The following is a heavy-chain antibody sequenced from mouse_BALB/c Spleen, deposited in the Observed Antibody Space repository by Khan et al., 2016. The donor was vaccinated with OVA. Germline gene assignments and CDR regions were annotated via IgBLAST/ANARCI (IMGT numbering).Heavy chain of an antibody. CDR1: GYTFTSYW. CDR2: IYPSDTYN. D-gene: IGHD1-1*01. V-gene: IGHV1-69*02. CDR3: TRSIYYYGSCFDY. Sequence: QVQLQQSGAELVRPGASVKLSCKASGYTFTSYWINWVKQRPGQGLEWIGNIYPSDTYNNYNQNFKDKATLTVDKSSSTAYMLLTGPTSEDSAVYYCTRSIYYYGSCFDYWGQGTTLTVSS. J-gene: IGHJ2*01.